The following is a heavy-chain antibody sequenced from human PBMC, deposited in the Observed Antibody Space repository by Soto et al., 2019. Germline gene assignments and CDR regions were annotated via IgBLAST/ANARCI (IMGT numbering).Heavy chain of an antibody. CDR2: IYSGGST. CDR1: GFTVSSNY. J-gene: IGHJ4*02. CDR3: ASTIHYYDSSGYYNDY. V-gene: IGHV3-53*02. Sequence: EVQLVETGGGLIQPGGSLRLSCAASGFTVSSNYMSWVRQAPGKGLEWVSVIYSGGSTYYEDSVKGRFTISRDNSNNTLYLQMNSLRPEDTAVYYCASTIHYYDSSGYYNDYWGQGTLVTVSS. D-gene: IGHD3-22*01.